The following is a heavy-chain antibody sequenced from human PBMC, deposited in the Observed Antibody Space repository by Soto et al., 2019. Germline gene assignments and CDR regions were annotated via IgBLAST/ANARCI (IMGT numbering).Heavy chain of an antibody. D-gene: IGHD3-10*01. CDR1: GFTFSSYA. CDR2: ISSNGGST. Sequence: GGSLRLSCSASGFTFSSYAMHWVRQAPGKGLEYVSAISSNGGSTYYADSVKGRFTISRDNSKNTLYLQMSSLRAEDTAVYYCVKDSRVYGSGSYYNTGLVVAPFDYWGQGTLVTVSS. V-gene: IGHV3-64D*08. J-gene: IGHJ4*02. CDR3: VKDSRVYGSGSYYNTGLVVAPFDY.